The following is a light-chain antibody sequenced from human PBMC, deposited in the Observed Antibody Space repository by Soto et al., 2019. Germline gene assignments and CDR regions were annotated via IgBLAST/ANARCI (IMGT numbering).Light chain of an antibody. CDR3: QQYNNWPPIT. CDR1: QSVRSK. Sequence: EIVMTQSPGTLSVSPGDRATLSCRASQSVRSKLAWYQQKPGQAPRLLIYDASTRATGIPARFSGSGSGTEFTLTISSLQSEDFAVYYCQQYNNWPPITFGQGTRLEIK. V-gene: IGKV3-15*01. J-gene: IGKJ5*01. CDR2: DAS.